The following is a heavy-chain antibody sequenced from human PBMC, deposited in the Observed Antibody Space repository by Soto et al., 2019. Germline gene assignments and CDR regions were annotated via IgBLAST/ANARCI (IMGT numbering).Heavy chain of an antibody. J-gene: IGHJ4*02. V-gene: IGHV3-21*01. Sequence: GGSLRLSCAASGFTFSSYSMNWVRQAPGKGLEWVSSISSSSSYIYYADSVKGRSTISRDNAKNSLYLQMNSLRAEDTAVYYCARDEYSSNFDYWGQGTLVTVSS. CDR2: ISSSSSYI. D-gene: IGHD6-6*01. CDR1: GFTFSSYS. CDR3: ARDEYSSNFDY.